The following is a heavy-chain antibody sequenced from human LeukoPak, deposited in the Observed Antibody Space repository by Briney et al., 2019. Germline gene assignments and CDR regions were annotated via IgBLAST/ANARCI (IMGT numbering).Heavy chain of an antibody. V-gene: IGHV1-2*02. CDR1: GYTFSDYY. Sequence: ASVKVSCKASGYTFSDYYIHWVRQAPGQGLEWMGWINPNSGGTHYAQNFQGRVTMTRDTSITTAYMDLTRLRSDDTAVYYCARDYGAYLPHWYFDLWGRGTLVSVSS. CDR2: INPNSGGT. CDR3: ARDYGAYLPHWYFDL. D-gene: IGHD4-17*01. J-gene: IGHJ2*01.